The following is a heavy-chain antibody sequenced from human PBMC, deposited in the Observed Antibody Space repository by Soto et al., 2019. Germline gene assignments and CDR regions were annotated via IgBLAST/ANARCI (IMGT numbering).Heavy chain of an antibody. CDR1: GDTFNFYS. J-gene: IGHJ4*02. CDR3: ATSYGSGYRAVDY. V-gene: IGHV1-69*02. D-gene: IGHD3-10*01. Sequence: QVQLVQSGAEVKRPGSSVKVSCKASGDTFNFYSINCVRQATGLGLEWLGRVNPILSLSNYAQRFQGRVTMTADKSTSTAYMILNRLKSAATAIYYCATSYGSGYRAVDYWGQGALVTVSS. CDR2: VNPILSLS.